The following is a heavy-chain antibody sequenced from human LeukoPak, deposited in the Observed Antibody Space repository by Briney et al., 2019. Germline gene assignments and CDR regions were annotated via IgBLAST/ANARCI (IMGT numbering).Heavy chain of an antibody. J-gene: IGHJ5*02. CDR1: GYSFTTYG. CDR2: ISAYKGRT. V-gene: IGHV1-18*01. CDR3: AKTAPESWFDP. Sequence: ASVKVSCKAYGYSFTTYGITWVRQAPGQGLEWMGWISAYKGRTNYAQKFQGRVTMTTDTSTNTSYMELTSLRSDDTAVYFCAKTAPESWFDPWGQGTLVTVSS.